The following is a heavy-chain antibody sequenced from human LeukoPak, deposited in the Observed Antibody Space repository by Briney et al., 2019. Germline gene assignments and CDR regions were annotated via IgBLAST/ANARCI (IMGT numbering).Heavy chain of an antibody. CDR3: GRTEYYFDF. D-gene: IGHD3-10*01. CDR1: GGSMSTYY. Sequence: SETLTLTCTVSGGSMSTYYWSWIRQPPGKGLEWIGYIYYSGSTNYNPSLKSRVTMSADTSKNQFSLKLSSVTAADTAVYYCGRTEYYFDFWGQGTLVTVSS. CDR2: IYYSGST. V-gene: IGHV4-59*01. J-gene: IGHJ4*02.